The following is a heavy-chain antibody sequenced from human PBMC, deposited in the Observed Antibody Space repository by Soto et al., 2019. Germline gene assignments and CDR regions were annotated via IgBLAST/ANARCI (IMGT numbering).Heavy chain of an antibody. J-gene: IGHJ4*02. CDR2: ISWDGGST. CDR1: GFTFDDYT. Sequence: XXSLRLSCAASGFTFDDYTMHWVPQAPGKGLEWVSLISWDGGSTYYADSVKGRFTISRDNSKNSLYLQMNSLRTEDTALYYCAKDRDGSSADFYFDYWGQGTLVTVSS. D-gene: IGHD6-6*01. V-gene: IGHV3-43*01. CDR3: AKDRDGSSADFYFDY.